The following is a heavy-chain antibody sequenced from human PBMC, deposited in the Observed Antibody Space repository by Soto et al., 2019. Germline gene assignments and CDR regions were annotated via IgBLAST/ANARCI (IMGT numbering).Heavy chain of an antibody. CDR2: ISSSSSTI. D-gene: IGHD6-6*01. Sequence: GGSLRLSCAASGFTFSSYSMNWVRQAPGKGLEWVSYISSSSSTIYYADSVKGRFTISRDNAKNSLYLQMNSLRDEDTAVYYCASTSSIAARCRIDYWGQGTLVTVSS. V-gene: IGHV3-48*02. CDR3: ASTSSIAARCRIDY. CDR1: GFTFSSYS. J-gene: IGHJ4*02.